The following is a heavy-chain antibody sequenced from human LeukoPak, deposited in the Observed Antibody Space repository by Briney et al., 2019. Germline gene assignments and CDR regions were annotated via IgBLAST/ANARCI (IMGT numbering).Heavy chain of an antibody. CDR3: ARGSYPFDF. D-gene: IGHD5-18*01. Sequence: PSETLSLTCAVSGGSISSGGYSWSWIRQPPGKGLEWIGYIYHSGSTYYNPSLKSRVTISVDTSKNQFSLKLSSVTAADTAVYYCARGSYPFDFWGQGTLVTVSS. V-gene: IGHV4-30-2*01. CDR1: GGSISSGGYS. J-gene: IGHJ4*02. CDR2: IYHSGST.